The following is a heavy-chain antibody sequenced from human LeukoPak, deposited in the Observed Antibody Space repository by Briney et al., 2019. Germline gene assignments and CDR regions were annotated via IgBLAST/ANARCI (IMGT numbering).Heavy chain of an antibody. CDR1: GYTFTGYY. J-gene: IGHJ5*02. Sequence: ASVKVSCEASGYTFTGYYMHWVRQAPAQGLEWMGWINPNSGGTNYAQKLQGRVTMTRDTSISTAFMELRRLTSDDTAVYYCARRVEQQLSSPGDWFDPWGQGTLVTVSS. CDR2: INPNSGGT. D-gene: IGHD6-13*01. CDR3: ARRVEQQLSSPGDWFDP. V-gene: IGHV1-2*02.